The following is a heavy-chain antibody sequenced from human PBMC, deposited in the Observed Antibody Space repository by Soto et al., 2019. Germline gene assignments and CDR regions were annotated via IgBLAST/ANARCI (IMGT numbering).Heavy chain of an antibody. CDR1: GFAFTNYG. V-gene: IGHV3-30*03. CDR2: VSNDGNRK. D-gene: IGHD2-2*01. J-gene: IGHJ4*02. CDR3: ARDVAMPTGLGLGY. Sequence: QVQVVESGGGVVQPGRSLRLSCVASGFAFTNYGMHWVRQAPGKGLEWVAFVSNDGNRKYYADSVKGRFTISRDNSENTVYLQMTSLRRDDTAVFYCARDVAMPTGLGLGYWGQGALVTVSS.